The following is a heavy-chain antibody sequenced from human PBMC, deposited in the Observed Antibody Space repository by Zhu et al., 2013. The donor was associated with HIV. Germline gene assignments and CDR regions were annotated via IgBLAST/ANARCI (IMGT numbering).Heavy chain of an antibody. J-gene: IGHJ3*02. CDR3: AKTGGVHAFQI. Sequence: QVQLQESGPGLVKPSETLSLTCSVSGYSISSGYYWGWIRQPPGKGLEWIGSIYHSGSTYYNPSLKSRVTISVDTSKNQFSLKLNSVTAADTAVYYCAKTGGVHAFQIWAKGQGSPSLQ. D-gene: IGHD3-10*01. CDR1: GYSISSGYY. CDR2: IYHSGST. V-gene: IGHV4-38-2*01.